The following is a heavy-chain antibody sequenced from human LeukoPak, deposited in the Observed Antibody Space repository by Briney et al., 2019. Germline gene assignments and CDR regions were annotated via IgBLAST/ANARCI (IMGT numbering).Heavy chain of an antibody. CDR2: ISGSGGST. CDR1: GFTFSSYA. J-gene: IGHJ1*01. Sequence: GGSLRLSCAASGFTFSSYAMGWVRQAPGKGLEWVSAISGSGGSTYYADSVKGRFTISRDNSKNTLYLQMNSLRAEDTAVYYCAKPGYSSSWSGKYFQHWGQGTLVTVSS. CDR3: AKPGYSSSWSGKYFQH. D-gene: IGHD6-13*01. V-gene: IGHV3-23*01.